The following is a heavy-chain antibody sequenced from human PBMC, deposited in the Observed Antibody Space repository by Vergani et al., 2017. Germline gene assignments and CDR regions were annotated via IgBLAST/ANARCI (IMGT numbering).Heavy chain of an antibody. Sequence: VQLLESGGGLVQPGGSLRLSCAASGFTFSDYYMSWIRQAPGKGLEWVSYISSSSSYIYYADSVKGRFTISRDNAENSLYLQMNSLRAEDTAVYYCAAGADYDFWSGYPIIYGMDVWGQGTTVTVSS. V-gene: IGHV3-11*03. CDR2: ISSSSSYI. J-gene: IGHJ6*02. D-gene: IGHD3-3*01. CDR3: AAGADYDFWSGYPIIYGMDV. CDR1: GFTFSDYY.